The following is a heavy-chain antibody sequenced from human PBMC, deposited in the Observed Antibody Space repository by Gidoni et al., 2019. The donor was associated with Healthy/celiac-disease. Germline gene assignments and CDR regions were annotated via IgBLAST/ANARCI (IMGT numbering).Heavy chain of an antibody. Sequence: EVQLVESGGGLVQPGGSLRLSCAASGFTVSSNYMSWVRQAPGKGLELVSVIYSGGSTYYADSVKGRFTISRDNSKNTLYLQMNSLRAEDTAVYYCARDNGYSPWFDPWGQGTLVTVSS. V-gene: IGHV3-66*02. D-gene: IGHD4-4*01. CDR3: ARDNGYSPWFDP. J-gene: IGHJ5*02. CDR1: GFTVSSNY. CDR2: IYSGGST.